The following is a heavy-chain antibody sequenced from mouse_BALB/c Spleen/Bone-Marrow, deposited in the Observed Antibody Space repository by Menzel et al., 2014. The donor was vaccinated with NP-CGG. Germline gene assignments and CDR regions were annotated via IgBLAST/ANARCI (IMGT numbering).Heavy chain of an antibody. J-gene: IGHJ2*01. CDR1: GFGFSSSD. D-gene: IGHD1-2*01. CDR3: ATHYYGRFDY. Sequence: LEESGRSFVKPGGSLKLSCAASGFGFSSSDMSWVRQTPEKRLEWVAYISSGGGSAYYPDTVKGRFTISRDNAKNTLYLQMSSLKSEDTAMYYCATHYYGRFDY. V-gene: IGHV5-12-1*01. CDR2: ISSGGGSA.